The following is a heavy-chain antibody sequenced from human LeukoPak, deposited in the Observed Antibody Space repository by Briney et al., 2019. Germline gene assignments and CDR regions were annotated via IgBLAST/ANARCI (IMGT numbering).Heavy chain of an antibody. CDR3: ASEVRFLESIDY. CDR1: GDSFTSVTDY. D-gene: IGHD3-3*01. J-gene: IGHJ4*02. Sequence: PSETLSLTCTVSGDSFTSVTDYWAWIRQPPGKGLEWIASGDYSGSTYYNPSLKSRVTISVDTSKNQFSLKLSSVTAADTAVYYCASEVRFLESIDYWGQGTLVTVSS. CDR2: GDYSGST. V-gene: IGHV4-39*01.